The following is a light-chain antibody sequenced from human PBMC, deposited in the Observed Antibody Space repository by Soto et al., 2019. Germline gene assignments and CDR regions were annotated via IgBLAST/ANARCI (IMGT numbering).Light chain of an antibody. Sequence: QSALTQPTSVTGTPEQSITISCTTRNIDVDAYKYISWYRQHPGEAPKIIIYEVSNRPPGISNRFSGSKSGNTASLTISGLQTEDEAEYFCSTYTDKTYIFGSGTKVTVL. J-gene: IGLJ1*01. CDR1: NIDVDAYKY. CDR3: STYTDKTYI. V-gene: IGLV2-14*01. CDR2: EVS.